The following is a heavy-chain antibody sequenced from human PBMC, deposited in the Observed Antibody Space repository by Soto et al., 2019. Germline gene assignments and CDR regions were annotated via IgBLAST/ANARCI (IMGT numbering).Heavy chain of an antibody. CDR1: GGTFSSFG. Sequence: GASVKVSCKASGGTFSSFGISWVRQAPGQGLEWMAGIIPVFGRPNYAQRFRGRLTITADESTNTCYMELIDLESEDTAVYYCAREGSGYNFWGQGTQVTVSS. D-gene: IGHD5-12*01. J-gene: IGHJ1*01. CDR3: AREGSGYNF. V-gene: IGHV1-69*13. CDR2: IIPVFGRP.